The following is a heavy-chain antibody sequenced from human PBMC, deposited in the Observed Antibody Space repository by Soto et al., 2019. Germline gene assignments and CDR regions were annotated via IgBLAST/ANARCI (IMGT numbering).Heavy chain of an antibody. Sequence: GGSLRLSCAVSGFIFGNYAMSWVRQAPGKGLEWVSAISGIGDNTYYADSVRGRFTISREHPKNALYLQMNNLRVEDTAVYYCAKEHRVITSGDTFDVWAQGTMVTV. D-gene: IGHD3-3*01. CDR2: ISGIGDNT. CDR1: GFIFGNYA. CDR3: AKEHRVITSGDTFDV. J-gene: IGHJ3*01. V-gene: IGHV3-23*01.